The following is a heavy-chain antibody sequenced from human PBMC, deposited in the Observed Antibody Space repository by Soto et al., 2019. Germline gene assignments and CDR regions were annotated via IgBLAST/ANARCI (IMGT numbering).Heavy chain of an antibody. V-gene: IGHV4-61*01. Sequence: SETLSLTCTVSGASVTSGNYYWSWIRQPPGKGLEWIGYIYYNGATKYNPSLKSRLTISLDTSKNQFSLKLTSVTAADTAVYYCTRRGVYSSSLFPWGQGTLVTVSS. CDR1: GASVTSGNYY. J-gene: IGHJ5*02. CDR3: TRRGVYSSSLFP. D-gene: IGHD6-13*01. CDR2: IYYNGAT.